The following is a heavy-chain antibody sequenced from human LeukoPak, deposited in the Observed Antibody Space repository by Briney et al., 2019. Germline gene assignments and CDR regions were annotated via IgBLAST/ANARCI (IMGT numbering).Heavy chain of an antibody. D-gene: IGHD2-15*01. CDR3: ARDGGAGGVFEY. J-gene: IGHJ4*02. Sequence: ASVKVSCKASGYTFTVYSIHWVRQAPGQGLEWMGWIKPNSGGTNYAQNFQGRVTMTRDTSISTAYMELSRLRSDDTAFYYCARDGGAGGVFEYWGQGTLVTVSS. V-gene: IGHV1-2*02. CDR2: IKPNSGGT. CDR1: GYTFTVYS.